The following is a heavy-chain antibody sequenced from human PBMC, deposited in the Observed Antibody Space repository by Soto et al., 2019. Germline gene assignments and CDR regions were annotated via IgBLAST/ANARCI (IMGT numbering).Heavy chain of an antibody. Sequence: QVQLVQSGAELKKPGASVKVSCKASGYTFSNYDMNWVRQATGQGHEWIGWVNLNNGDTGYAQQFQGRVTLTTDISTTTAYMELTSLRSEDTAIYYCAKVSRKGSAIDFDYWGQGTLITVSS. J-gene: IGHJ4*02. V-gene: IGHV1-8*01. CDR1: GYTFSNYD. CDR2: VNLNNGDT. D-gene: IGHD3-10*01. CDR3: AKVSRKGSAIDFDY.